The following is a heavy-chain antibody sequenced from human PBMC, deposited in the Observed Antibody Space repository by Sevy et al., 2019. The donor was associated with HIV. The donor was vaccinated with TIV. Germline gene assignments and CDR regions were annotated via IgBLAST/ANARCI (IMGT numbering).Heavy chain of an antibody. Sequence: GGSLRLSCAASGVTFSKYSMSWVRQPPGKGLEWVSTLSFGCGEINYSDSVKGRFTISRDNSMSSVYMQMNNLIPEDKDVYYCAREGCTKPHDYWGQGTLVTVSS. CDR2: LSFGCGEI. D-gene: IGHD2-8*01. J-gene: IGHJ4*02. CDR1: GVTFSKYS. CDR3: AREGCTKPHDY. V-gene: IGHV3-23*01.